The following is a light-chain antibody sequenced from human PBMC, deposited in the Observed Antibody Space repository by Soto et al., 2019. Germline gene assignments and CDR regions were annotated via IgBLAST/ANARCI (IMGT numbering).Light chain of an antibody. CDR2: LVS. CDR3: TQALQTPPT. V-gene: IGKV2-28*01. J-gene: IGKJ1*01. Sequence: DIVMTQSPPSLTVTPGERSSISCSASQSLLNRKGYNLLDWYVQKPGQSPQLLIYLVSNRASGVPDRFRGSGSGTDFTLTISRVQTEDVGVYYCTQALQTPPTFGQGTKVDIK. CDR1: QSLLNRKGYNL.